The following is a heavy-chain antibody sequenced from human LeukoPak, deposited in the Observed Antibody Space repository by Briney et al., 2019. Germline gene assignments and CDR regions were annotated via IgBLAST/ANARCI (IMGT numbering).Heavy chain of an antibody. D-gene: IGHD6-19*01. CDR2: INPNSGGT. Sequence: ASVRVSCKASGYTFTGYYIHWVRQAPGQGLEWMGWINPNSGGTKYAQKFQGRVTMTRDTSISTAYMELSGLRSDDTAVYYCARQWLGSQCFDPWGQGTLVTVSS. CDR3: ARQWLGSQCFDP. J-gene: IGHJ5*02. V-gene: IGHV1-2*02. CDR1: GYTFTGYY.